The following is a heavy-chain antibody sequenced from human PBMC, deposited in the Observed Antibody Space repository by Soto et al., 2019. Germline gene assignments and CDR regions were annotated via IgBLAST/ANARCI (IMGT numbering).Heavy chain of an antibody. V-gene: IGHV4-59*01. Sequence: PSVTLSLTCPVSGGSISSYYWTCIRQPPGKGLEWIGYIYYSGSTNYNPSLKSRVTISVDTSKNQFSLKLSSVTAADTAVYYCARAVTYSSRDNWFDPWGQGTLVTVS. CDR2: IYYSGST. D-gene: IGHD6-13*01. CDR1: GGSISSYY. CDR3: ARAVTYSSRDNWFDP. J-gene: IGHJ5*02.